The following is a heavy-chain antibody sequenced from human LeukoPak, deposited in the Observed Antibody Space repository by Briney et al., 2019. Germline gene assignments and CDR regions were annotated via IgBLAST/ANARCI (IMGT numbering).Heavy chain of an antibody. V-gene: IGHV1-18*01. Sequence: ASVKVSCKASGYTFNSSGISWVRRAHGQGLEWMGWVSTYSGNTNYAQKFQGRVTMTRDTSTNTAYMELKNLRPDDTAIYYCARDLGYCSFGFGLGNCNRKWFDPWGQGTLVSVSS. J-gene: IGHJ5*02. CDR2: VSTYSGNT. CDR1: GYTFNSSG. CDR3: ARDLGYCSFGFGLGNCNRKWFDP. D-gene: IGHD2-2*03.